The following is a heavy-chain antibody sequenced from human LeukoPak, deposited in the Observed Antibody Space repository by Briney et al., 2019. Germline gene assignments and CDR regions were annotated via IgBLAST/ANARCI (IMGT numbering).Heavy chain of an antibody. CDR1: GYTFTSYY. V-gene: IGHV1-46*01. CDR3: ARDYRGSESPSIY. Sequence: ASVKVSCKASGYTFTSYYMHWVRQAPGQGLEWMGIINPSGGSTSYAQKFQGRVTMTTDASTSTVYMELRSLGSDDTAVYYCARDYRGSESPSIYWGQGTLVTVSS. CDR2: INPSGGST. D-gene: IGHD3-10*01. J-gene: IGHJ4*02.